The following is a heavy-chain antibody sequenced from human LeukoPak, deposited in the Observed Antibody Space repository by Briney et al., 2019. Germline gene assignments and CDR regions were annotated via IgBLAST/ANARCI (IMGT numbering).Heavy chain of an antibody. CDR2: IKSKTDGGTT. CDR3: TTVFYGDYAYFDY. V-gene: IGHV3-15*01. D-gene: IGHD4-17*01. Sequence: PGGSLRLYCAASGFTFSNAWMSWVRQAPGKGLEWVGRIKSKTDGGTTDYAAPVKGRFTISRDDSKNTLYLQMNSLKTEDTAVYYCTTVFYGDYAYFDYWGQGTLVTVSS. J-gene: IGHJ4*02. CDR1: GFTFSNAW.